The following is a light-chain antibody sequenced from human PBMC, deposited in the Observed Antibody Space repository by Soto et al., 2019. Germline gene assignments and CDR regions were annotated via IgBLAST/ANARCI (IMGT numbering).Light chain of an antibody. CDR3: TVWDDSLRGRL. J-gene: IGLJ2*01. Sequence: QAVVTQPPSASGTPGQMVTISCSGSSSNIESNFVYWYQQFPGTAPRLLIYRNNQRPSGVPDRFSGSKSGTSASLAISALRSEDEADYYCTVWDDSLRGRLFGGGTKLTVL. V-gene: IGLV1-47*01. CDR1: SSNIESNF. CDR2: RNN.